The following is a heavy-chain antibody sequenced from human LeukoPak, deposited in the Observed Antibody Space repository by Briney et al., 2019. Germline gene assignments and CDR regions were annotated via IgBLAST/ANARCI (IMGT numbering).Heavy chain of an antibody. CDR2: MNPNSGKT. V-gene: IGHV1-8*01. CDR1: GYTFTSYD. J-gene: IGHJ4*02. Sequence: GASVKVSCKASGYTFTSYDINWVRQATGQGLEWMGWMNPNSGKTGYAQKFQGRVTMTRNTSISTAYMELSSLRSEDTAVYYCARGSRYGSGSYCGYWGQGTLVTVSS. CDR3: ARGSRYGSGSYCGY. D-gene: IGHD3-10*01.